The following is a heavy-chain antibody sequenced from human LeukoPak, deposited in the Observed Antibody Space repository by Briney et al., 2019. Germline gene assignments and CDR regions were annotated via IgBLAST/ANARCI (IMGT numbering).Heavy chain of an antibody. Sequence: GGSLRLSCVASGSNVTYNYMTWVRQAPGKGLGWVSLIDSGGTTYYADSLKGRFTISRHSPNNTLFLQMNNLRPEDTAVYYCARTSYYYDMDVWGPGTTVTVSS. V-gene: IGHV3-53*04. CDR2: IDSGGTT. J-gene: IGHJ6*02. CDR1: GSNVTYNY. CDR3: ARTSYYYDMDV.